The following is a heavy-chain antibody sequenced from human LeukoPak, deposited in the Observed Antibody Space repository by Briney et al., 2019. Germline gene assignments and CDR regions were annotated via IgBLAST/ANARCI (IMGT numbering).Heavy chain of an antibody. CDR2: MYTSGSS. CDR3: ASQGPYDFWSGFRPPATSGFDY. J-gene: IGHJ4*02. CDR1: GGSISSGSYY. V-gene: IGHV4-61*02. D-gene: IGHD3-3*01. Sequence: SETLSLTCTVSGGSISSGSYYWSWIRQPAGKGLEWIGRMYTSGSSNYNPSLKSRVTMSVDTSKNQFSLKLSSVTAADTAVYYCASQGPYDFWSGFRPPATSGFDYWGQGTLVTVSS.